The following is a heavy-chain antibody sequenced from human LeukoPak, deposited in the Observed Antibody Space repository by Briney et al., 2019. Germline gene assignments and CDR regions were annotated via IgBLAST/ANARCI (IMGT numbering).Heavy chain of an antibody. CDR3: ARDYGYGSGSYSGY. V-gene: IGHV3-66*01. Sequence: PEGSLRLSCAASGFTVSSNYMSWVRQAPGKGLEWVSVIYSGGSTYYADSVKGRFTISRDNSKNTLYLQMNSLRAEDTAVYYCARDYGYGSGSYSGYWGQGTLVTVSS. CDR2: IYSGGST. CDR1: GFTVSSNY. D-gene: IGHD3-10*01. J-gene: IGHJ4*02.